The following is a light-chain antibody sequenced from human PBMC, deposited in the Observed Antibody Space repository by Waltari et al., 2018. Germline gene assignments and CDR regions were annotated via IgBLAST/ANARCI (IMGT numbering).Light chain of an antibody. CDR2: DTS. CDR1: PGAVTSGQF. CDR3: SVSYSGHVI. Sequence: QVVVTQEPSLTVSPGGTVTLPCGSSPGAVTSGQFPYWFLQKPGQAPRTLVYDTSNKHSWTPARFSGSLLGGKAALTLSGAQPEDEAEYYCSVSYSGHVIFGGGTKLTVL. V-gene: IGLV7-46*01. J-gene: IGLJ2*01.